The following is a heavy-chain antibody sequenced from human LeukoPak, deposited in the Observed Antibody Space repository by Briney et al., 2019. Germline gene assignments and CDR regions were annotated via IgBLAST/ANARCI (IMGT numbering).Heavy chain of an antibody. J-gene: IGHJ4*02. Sequence: GRSLRLSCAASGFTFSSYGMHWVRQAPGKGLEWVAGIWYDGSNKYYADSVKGRFTISRDNSKNTLYLQMNSLRAEDTAVYYCARWGTYCSSTSCQAYYFDYWGQGTLVTVSS. D-gene: IGHD2-2*01. CDR1: GFTFSSYG. CDR2: IWYDGSNK. CDR3: ARWGTYCSSTSCQAYYFDY. V-gene: IGHV3-33*01.